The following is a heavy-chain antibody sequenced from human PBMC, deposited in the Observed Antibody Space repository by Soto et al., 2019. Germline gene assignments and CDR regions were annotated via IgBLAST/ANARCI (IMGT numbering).Heavy chain of an antibody. V-gene: IGHV3-30*04. D-gene: IGHD2-21*02. CDR3: ARTDLKEDDAFDL. CDR1: GFTFTTYA. Sequence: QVQLVESGGGVVQPGRALRLSCAASGFTFTTYAIHWVRQAPGKGLEWVAVIASNGRNEYYADSVKGRFTISRDNSKNLLFLQMNSLRAEDTAFYYCARTDLKEDDAFDLWGQGTMVTVSS. CDR2: IASNGRNE. J-gene: IGHJ3*01.